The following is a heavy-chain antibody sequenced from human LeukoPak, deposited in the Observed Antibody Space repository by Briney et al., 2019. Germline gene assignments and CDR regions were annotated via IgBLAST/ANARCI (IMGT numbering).Heavy chain of an antibody. CDR2: ISYDGSNK. CDR3: AKDRGSGWAYDY. D-gene: IGHD6-19*01. CDR1: GFTFSSYG. V-gene: IGHV3-30*18. J-gene: IGHJ4*02. Sequence: GGSLRLSCAASGFTFSSYGMPWFRQAPGKGLEGVVVISYDGSNKYYADSVKGRFTISRDNSKNTLYLQMNSLRAEDTAVYYCAKDRGSGWAYDYWGQGTLVTVSS.